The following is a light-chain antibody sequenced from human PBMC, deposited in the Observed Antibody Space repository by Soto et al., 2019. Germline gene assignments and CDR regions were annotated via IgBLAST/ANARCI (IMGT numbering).Light chain of an antibody. CDR3: QQHNKWPTT. CDR1: ESASFN. Sequence: EIVLTQSPATLYVSPGERATLSCGASESASFNLVWYQQKPGQAPKLLVYDASTRAPGVAARFSGSGSGTEFTLTISSLQSEDFAVYFCQQHNKWPTTFGGGTRVEMK. CDR2: DAS. J-gene: IGKJ4*01. V-gene: IGKV3-15*01.